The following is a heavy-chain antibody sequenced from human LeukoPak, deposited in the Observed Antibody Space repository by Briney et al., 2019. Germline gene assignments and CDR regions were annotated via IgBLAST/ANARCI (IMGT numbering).Heavy chain of an antibody. V-gene: IGHV4-4*07. CDR2: IYTSGST. CDR3: ARGYGLGSPYYFDY. J-gene: IGHJ4*02. CDR1: GGSISSYY. Sequence: SETLSLTCTVSGGSISSYYWSWIRQPAGKGLEWIGRIYTSGSTNSNPSLKSRVTMSVDTSKNQFSLKLSSVTAADTAVYFCARGYGLGSPYYFDYWGQGTLVTVSS. D-gene: IGHD3/OR15-3a*01.